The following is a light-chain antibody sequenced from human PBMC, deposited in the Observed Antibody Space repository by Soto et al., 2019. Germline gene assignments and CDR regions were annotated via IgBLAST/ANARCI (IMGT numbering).Light chain of an antibody. CDR1: SSDVGGYNY. CDR3: SSYTSSSPLYV. J-gene: IGLJ1*01. CDR2: EVS. V-gene: IGLV2-14*01. Sequence: QSALTQPDSVSGSPGQSITISCTGTSSDVGGYNYVSWYQQHPGKAPKLMIYEVSNRPSGVSNRFSGSKSGNTASLTISGLQAEDEAEYYCSSYTSSSPLYVFGTGTKLTVL.